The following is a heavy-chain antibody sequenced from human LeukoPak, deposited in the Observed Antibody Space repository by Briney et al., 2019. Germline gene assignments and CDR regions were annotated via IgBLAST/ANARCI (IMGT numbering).Heavy chain of an antibody. V-gene: IGHV4-59*01. CDR2: MYYSGST. CDR1: GGSISGYY. D-gene: IGHD5-12*01. J-gene: IGHJ6*03. Sequence: SETLSLTCIVSGGSISGYYWSWVRQAPGKGLEWIGYMYYSGSTNYNPSLKSRVTISVDTSKNQFSLKLSSVTAADTAVYYCARDSIVATTRDHYYYYYMDVWGKGTTVTISS. CDR3: ARDSIVATTRDHYYYYYMDV.